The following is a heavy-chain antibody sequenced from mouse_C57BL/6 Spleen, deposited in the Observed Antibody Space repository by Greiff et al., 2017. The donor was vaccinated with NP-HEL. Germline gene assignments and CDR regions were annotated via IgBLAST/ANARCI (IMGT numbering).Heavy chain of an antibody. CDR2: ISGGGGNT. D-gene: IGHD1-1*01. J-gene: IGHJ2*01. V-gene: IGHV5-9*01. CDR3: ARQYYGSSYGRYFDY. CDR1: GFTFSSYT. Sequence: EVKLVESGGGLVKPGGSLKLSCAASGFTFSSYTMSWVRQTPEKRLEWVATISGGGGNTYYPDSVKGRFTISRDNAKNTLYLQMSSLRSEDTALYYGARQYYGSSYGRYFDYWGQGTTLTVSS.